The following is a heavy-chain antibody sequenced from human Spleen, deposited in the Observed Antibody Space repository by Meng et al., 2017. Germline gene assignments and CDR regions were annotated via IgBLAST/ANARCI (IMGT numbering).Heavy chain of an antibody. Sequence: VQLPESGPGLVKPSGTLSLTCVVSGGSISSIDWWSWVRQPPGKGLEWIGEIYHGGDTNYNPSLKSRVTIAIDRSQNNLSLKLSSVTAADSAVYYCARGPTTVAHDFDYWGQGTLVTVSS. J-gene: IGHJ4*02. V-gene: IGHV4-4*02. D-gene: IGHD4-11*01. CDR3: ARGPTTVAHDFDY. CDR2: IYHGGDT. CDR1: GGSISSIDW.